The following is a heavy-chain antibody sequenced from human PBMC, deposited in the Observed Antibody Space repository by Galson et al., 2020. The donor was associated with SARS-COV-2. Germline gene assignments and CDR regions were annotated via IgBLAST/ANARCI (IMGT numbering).Heavy chain of an antibody. Sequence: ASETLSLTCSVSGGSSSTYYWTWIRQPPGKGLEWIGYVYYSGVTYYNPSLKSRVSISIDTSNHQFSLRLRAVTAADTALYYCVRNGGMTTVTTFAFDIWGQGTMVTVSS. J-gene: IGHJ3*02. CDR1: GGSSSTYY. V-gene: IGHV4-59*01. CDR3: VRNGGMTTVTTFAFDI. CDR2: VYYSGVT. D-gene: IGHD4-17*01.